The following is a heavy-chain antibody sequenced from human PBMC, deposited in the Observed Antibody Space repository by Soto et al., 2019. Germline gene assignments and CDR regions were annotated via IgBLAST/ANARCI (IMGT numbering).Heavy chain of an antibody. V-gene: IGHV3-30*18. CDR3: AKSPGGYYSFDI. J-gene: IGHJ3*02. D-gene: IGHD3-3*01. CDR2: ISYDGSNK. CDR1: GFTFSSYG. Sequence: GGSLRLSCAASGFTFSSYGMHWVRQAPGKGLEWVAVISYDGSNKYYADSVKGRFTISRDNSKNTLYLQMNSLRAEDTAVYYCAKSPGGYYSFDIWGQGTMVTVS.